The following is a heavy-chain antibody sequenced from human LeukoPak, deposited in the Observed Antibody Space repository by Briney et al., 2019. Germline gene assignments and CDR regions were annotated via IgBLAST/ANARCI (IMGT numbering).Heavy chain of an antibody. CDR2: IIPIFGTA. D-gene: IGHD3-22*01. CDR3: ARDKKYYYDSSGYYGYYYGMDV. V-gene: IGHV1-69*13. CDR1: GGTFSSYA. Sequence: SVKVSCKASGGTFSSYAISWVRQAPGRGLEWMGGIIPIFGTANYAQKFQGRVTITADESTSTAYMELSSLRSEDTAVYYCARDKKYYYDSSGYYGYYYGMDVWGQGTTVTVSS. J-gene: IGHJ6*02.